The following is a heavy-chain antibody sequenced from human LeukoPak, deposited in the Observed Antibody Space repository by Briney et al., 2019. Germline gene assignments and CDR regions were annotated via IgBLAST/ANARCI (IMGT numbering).Heavy chain of an antibody. CDR1: GYSFTSYW. CDR3: ARQEGSGGAAAGTFDY. CDR2: IYPGDSDT. V-gene: IGHV5-51*01. Sequence: GASLKISCKGSGYSFTSYWIGWVRQLPGKGLEWMGIIYPGDSDTRYSPSFQGQVTISADKSISTAYLQWSSLKASDTAMYYCARQEGSGGAAAGTFDYWGQGTLVTVSS. D-gene: IGHD6-13*01. J-gene: IGHJ4*02.